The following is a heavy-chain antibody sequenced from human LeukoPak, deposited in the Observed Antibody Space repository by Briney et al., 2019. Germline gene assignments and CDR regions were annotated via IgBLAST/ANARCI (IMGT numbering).Heavy chain of an antibody. CDR1: GGSISSYY. CDR2: IYYSGST. Sequence: SETLSLTCTVSGGSISSYYWSWIRQPPGKGLEWIGYIYYSGSTNYNPSLKSRVTISVDTSKSQFSLKLSSVTAADTAVYYCARGPLYDYVWGSYRLDYYYYMDVWGKGTTVTVSS. CDR3: ARGPLYDYVWGSYRLDYYYYMDV. J-gene: IGHJ6*03. V-gene: IGHV4-59*01. D-gene: IGHD3-16*02.